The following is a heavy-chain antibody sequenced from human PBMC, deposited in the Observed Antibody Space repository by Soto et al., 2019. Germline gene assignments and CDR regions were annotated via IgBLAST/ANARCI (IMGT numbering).Heavy chain of an antibody. CDR2: ISYDGSNQ. V-gene: IGHV3-30*18. Sequence: GGSLRLSCAASGFTFNIYGMHWVRQAPDKGLEWVALISYDGSNQYYADSVKGRFTISRDNSKNTLSLQMNSLRADDTAVYYCAKDQASGQGSFDSWGQGTLVTVSS. CDR1: GFTFNIYG. J-gene: IGHJ4*02. CDR3: AKDQASGQGSFDS.